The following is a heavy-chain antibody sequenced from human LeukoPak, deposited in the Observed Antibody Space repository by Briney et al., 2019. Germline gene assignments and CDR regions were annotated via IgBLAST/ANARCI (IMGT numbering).Heavy chain of an antibody. J-gene: IGHJ4*02. CDR2: IYYSGST. Sequence: PSETLSLTCTVSGGSISSYYWSWIRQPPGKGLEWIGYIYYSGSTNYNPSLKSRVTISVDTSKNQFSLKLSSVTAADTAVYYCARDPYCSGGSCYSNSGYWGQGTLVTVSS. V-gene: IGHV4-59*01. CDR1: GGSISSYY. CDR3: ARDPYCSGGSCYSNSGY. D-gene: IGHD2-15*01.